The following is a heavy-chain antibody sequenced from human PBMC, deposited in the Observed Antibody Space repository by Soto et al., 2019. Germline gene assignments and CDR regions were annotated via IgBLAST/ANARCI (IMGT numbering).Heavy chain of an antibody. D-gene: IGHD2-2*02. J-gene: IGHJ5*02. Sequence: SENLSLTCSVSGGSISSGYYYWSWIRQPPGKGLEWIGNIYYSGNTYYNPSLKSRLIISIDTSKNQFSLKVGSVTAADTAVYYCARASVPSAISGGYLNLFAPWGQGTLVTVSS. CDR2: IYYSGNT. CDR3: ARASVPSAISGGYLNLFAP. CDR1: GGSISSGYYY. V-gene: IGHV4-30-4*01.